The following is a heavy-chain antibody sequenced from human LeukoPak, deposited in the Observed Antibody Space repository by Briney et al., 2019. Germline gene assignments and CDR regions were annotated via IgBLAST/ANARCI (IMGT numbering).Heavy chain of an antibody. Sequence: GPVKVSCKASGGTFSSYAISWVRQAPGQGLEWMGWISAYNGNTNYAQKLQGRVTMTTDTSTSTAYMELRSLRSDDTAVYYCARDLEFPDGYWGQGTLVTVSS. V-gene: IGHV1-18*01. CDR1: GGTFSSYA. D-gene: IGHD2-21*01. CDR3: ARDLEFPDGY. CDR2: ISAYNGNT. J-gene: IGHJ4*02.